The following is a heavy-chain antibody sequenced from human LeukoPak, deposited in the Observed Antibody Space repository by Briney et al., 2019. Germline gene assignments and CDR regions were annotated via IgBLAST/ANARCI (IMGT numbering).Heavy chain of an antibody. CDR3: ATDPRGNSY. J-gene: IGHJ4*02. Sequence: ASVKVSCKASGYTFTSYGISWVRQAPGQGLEWMGWISAYNGNTNYAQKFQGRVTMTEDTSTDTAYMELSSLRSEDTAVYYCATDPRGNSYWGQGTLVTVSS. V-gene: IGHV1-18*01. CDR2: ISAYNGNT. D-gene: IGHD2/OR15-2a*01. CDR1: GYTFTSYG.